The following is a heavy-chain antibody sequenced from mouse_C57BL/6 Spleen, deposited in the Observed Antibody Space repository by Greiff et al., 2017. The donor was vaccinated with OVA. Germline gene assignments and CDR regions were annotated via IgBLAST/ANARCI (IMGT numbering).Heavy chain of an antibody. D-gene: IGHD2-1*01. J-gene: IGHJ4*01. Sequence: EVQLQQSGPVLVKPGASVKMSCKASGYTFTDYYMNWVKQSHGKSLEWIGVINPYNGGTSYNQKFKGKATLTVDKSSSTAYMELNSLTSEDSAVYDCARMGNYDYYYAMDYWGQGTSVTVSS. CDR1: GYTFTDYY. V-gene: IGHV1-19*01. CDR3: ARMGNYDYYYAMDY. CDR2: INPYNGGT.